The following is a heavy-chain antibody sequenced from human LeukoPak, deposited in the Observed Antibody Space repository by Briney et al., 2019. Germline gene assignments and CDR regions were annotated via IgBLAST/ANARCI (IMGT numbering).Heavy chain of an antibody. CDR2: INHSGST. J-gene: IGHJ4*02. D-gene: IGHD6-19*01. V-gene: IGHV4-34*01. CDR1: GGSFSGYY. CDR3: ARGRSSAVAGMRYFDY. Sequence: KPSETLSLTCAVYGGSFSGYYWSWIRQPPGKGLEWIGEINHSGSTNYNPSLKSRVTISVHTSKNQFSLKLSSVTAADTAVYYCARGRSSAVAGMRYFDYWGQGTLVTVSS.